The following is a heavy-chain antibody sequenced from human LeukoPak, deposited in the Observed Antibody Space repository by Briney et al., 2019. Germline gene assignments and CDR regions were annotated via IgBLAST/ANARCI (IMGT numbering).Heavy chain of an antibody. J-gene: IGHJ4*02. D-gene: IGHD6-19*01. CDR2: ISSSGRTI. Sequence: PGGXLRLSCAASGFTFSTYEMNWVRQAPGKGLEWLSYISSSGRTISYADSVKRRFTISTDNATTSLFLQMNSLKAEDTAIYYCARGPSVGSGWSPDYWGQGTLVTVSS. V-gene: IGHV3-48*03. CDR1: GFTFSTYE. CDR3: ARGPSVGSGWSPDY.